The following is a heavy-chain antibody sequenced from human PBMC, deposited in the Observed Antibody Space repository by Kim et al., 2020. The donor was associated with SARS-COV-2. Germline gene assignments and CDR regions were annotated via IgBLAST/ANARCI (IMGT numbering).Heavy chain of an antibody. D-gene: IGHD3-10*01. V-gene: IGHV5-51*01. CDR3: ARIRRVLLWFGELRL. Sequence: GESLKISCKGSGYSFTSYWIGWVRQMPGKGLEWMGIIYPGYSDTRYSPSFQGQVTISADKSISTAYLQWSSLKASDTAMYYCARIRRVLLWFGELRLWGQGTLVTVSS. J-gene: IGHJ4*02. CDR1: GYSFTSYW. CDR2: IYPGYSDT.